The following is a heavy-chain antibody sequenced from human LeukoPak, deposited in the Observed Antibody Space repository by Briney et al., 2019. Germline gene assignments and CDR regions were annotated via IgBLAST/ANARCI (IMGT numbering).Heavy chain of an antibody. CDR1: GGSISSYY. V-gene: IGHV4-59*01. CDR3: ARVATIFGVGRYYYYYYMDV. Sequence: PSETLSLTCTVSGGSISSYYWSWIRQPPGKGLEWIGYIYYSGSTNYNPSLKSRVTISVDTSKNQFSLKLSSVTAADTAVYYCARVATIFGVGRYYYYYYMDVWGKGTTVTVSS. D-gene: IGHD3-3*01. CDR2: IYYSGST. J-gene: IGHJ6*03.